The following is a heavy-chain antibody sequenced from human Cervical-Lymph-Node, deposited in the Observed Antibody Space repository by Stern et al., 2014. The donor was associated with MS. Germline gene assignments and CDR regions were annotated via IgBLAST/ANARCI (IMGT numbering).Heavy chain of an antibody. CDR3: ATSTYGLVH. CDR2: LFPFFGTP. V-gene: IGHV1-69*01. D-gene: IGHD3-10*01. CDR1: GDTFDSYG. J-gene: IGHJ4*02. Sequence: VHPVENGTEVKKPGSSVKVSCKAAGDTFDSYGVRWVRQAPGQGLEWMGGLFPFFGTPIYAQKFQGRVTMTADESTTTAYMDLTSLSVEDTAVYYCATSTYGLVHWGQGTLVTVSS.